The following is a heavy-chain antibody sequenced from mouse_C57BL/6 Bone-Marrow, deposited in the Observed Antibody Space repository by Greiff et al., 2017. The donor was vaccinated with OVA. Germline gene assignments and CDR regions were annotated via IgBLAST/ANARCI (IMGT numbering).Heavy chain of an antibody. Sequence: VMLVESGPGLVAPSQSLSITCTVSGFSFTSYAISWVRQPPGKGLEWLGVIWTGGGTNYNSALKSRLSISKDNSKSQVFLKMNSLQTDDTARYYCARTTTVVATDYAMDYWGQGTSVTVSS. D-gene: IGHD1-1*01. CDR3: ARTTTVVATDYAMDY. CDR1: GFSFTSYA. CDR2: IWTGGGT. V-gene: IGHV2-9-1*01. J-gene: IGHJ4*01.